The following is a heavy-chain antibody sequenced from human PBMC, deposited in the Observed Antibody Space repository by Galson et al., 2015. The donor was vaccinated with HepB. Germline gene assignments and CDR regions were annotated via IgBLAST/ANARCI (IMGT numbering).Heavy chain of an antibody. D-gene: IGHD2-8*02. CDR1: GGTFNSLS. Sequence: SVKVSCKASGGTFNSLSINWVRQAPGQGLEWMGGVVPVFGIGNHAQKFQGRVTITVDSPTTTAYMELTRLTSEDTAIYYCATGADCSGGSCSEGNWGRGTLVTVSS. CDR3: ATGADCSGGSCSEGN. J-gene: IGHJ4*02. V-gene: IGHV1-69*10. CDR2: VVPVFGIG.